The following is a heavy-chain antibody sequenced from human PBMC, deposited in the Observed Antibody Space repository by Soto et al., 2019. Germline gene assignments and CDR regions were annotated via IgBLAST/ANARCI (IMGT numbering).Heavy chain of an antibody. V-gene: IGHV1-69*01. CDR2: IIPMFGIG. Sequence: QVQLVQSGAEVKMPGSSVRVSCKASGGSFSKYGISWVRQAPGQGLEWMGGIIPMFGIGNYAEKFLGRDTIAAVEPTSTSHMALSSLRSEDTAVYFFARGSRSNYFYAMDVWGQGTMVTVSS. CDR1: GGSFSKYG. J-gene: IGHJ6*02. CDR3: ARGSRSNYFYAMDV.